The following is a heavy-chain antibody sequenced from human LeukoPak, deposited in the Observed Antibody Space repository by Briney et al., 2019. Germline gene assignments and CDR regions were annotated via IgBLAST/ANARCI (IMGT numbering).Heavy chain of an antibody. V-gene: IGHV3-7*01. D-gene: IGHD6-19*01. CDR1: GFTFSSYW. J-gene: IGHJ4*02. CDR2: IKQDGSEK. CDR3: ARDPVAEIIDY. Sequence: GGSLGLSWEASGFTFSSYWMSWVRQAPGKGREGVANIKQDGSEKYYVDSVKGRFTISRDNAKNSLYLQMNSLRAEDTAVYYCARDPVAEIIDYWGQGTLVTVSS.